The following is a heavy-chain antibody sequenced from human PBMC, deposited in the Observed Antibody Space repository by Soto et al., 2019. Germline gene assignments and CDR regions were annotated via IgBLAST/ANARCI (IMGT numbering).Heavy chain of an antibody. Sequence: EVQLVQSGTEVKRPGATVKISCKISGSTFTDYYINWVQQAPGKGLEWMGLVDPEDGETMSSEKFQDRVTITADTSIDTAFMELSNLRSNDTAVYFCARSPPVEVGPTRPDWDFELWGRGTLVTVSS. J-gene: IGHJ2*01. CDR1: GSTFTDYY. V-gene: IGHV1-69-2*01. CDR3: ARSPPVEVGPTRPDWDFEL. D-gene: IGHD1-26*01. CDR2: VDPEDGET.